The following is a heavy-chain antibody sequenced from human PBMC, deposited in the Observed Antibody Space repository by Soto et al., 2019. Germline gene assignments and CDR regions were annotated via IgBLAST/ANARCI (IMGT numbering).Heavy chain of an antibody. V-gene: IGHV1-69*13. D-gene: IGHD5-18*01. J-gene: IGHJ6*02. CDR3: ARPHLQLWLDYYYYGMDV. CDR2: IIPIFGTA. Sequence: GASVKVSCKASGGTFSSYAISCVRQAPGQGLEWMGGIIPIFGTANYAQKFQGRVTITADESTSTAYMELSSLRSEDTAVYYCARPHLQLWLDYYYYGMDVWGQGTTVTVSS. CDR1: GGTFSSYA.